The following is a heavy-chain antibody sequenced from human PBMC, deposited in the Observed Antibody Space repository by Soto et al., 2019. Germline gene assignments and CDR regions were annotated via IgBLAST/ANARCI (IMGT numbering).Heavy chain of an antibody. D-gene: IGHD6-25*01. CDR3: AHTEEGGISITPAGWFDA. CDR1: GFSLSNAGMG. Sequence: QVTLKESGPVLVKPTETLTLTCTVSGFSLSNAGMGVSWIRQPPGKALEWLAHIFSNDERRFSTSLKNRLTISKDTLNSQVVLIMTNMDAVDTATYYCAHTEEGGISITPAGWFDAWGQGTLVTVSS. CDR2: IFSNDER. V-gene: IGHV2-26*01. J-gene: IGHJ5*02.